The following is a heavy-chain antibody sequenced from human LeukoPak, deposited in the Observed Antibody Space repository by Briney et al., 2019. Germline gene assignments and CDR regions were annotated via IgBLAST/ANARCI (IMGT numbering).Heavy chain of an antibody. CDR3: ARYYAPYCGGDCYSWYFDL. D-gene: IGHD2-21*02. Sequence: SETLSLTCTVSGGSISSSSYYWGWIRQPPGKGLEWIGSIYYSGSTYYNPSLKSRVTISVDTSKNQFSLKLSSVTAADTAVYYCARYYAPYCGGDCYSWYFDLWGRGTLVTVSS. CDR2: IYYSGST. CDR1: GGSISSSSYY. J-gene: IGHJ2*01. V-gene: IGHV4-39*07.